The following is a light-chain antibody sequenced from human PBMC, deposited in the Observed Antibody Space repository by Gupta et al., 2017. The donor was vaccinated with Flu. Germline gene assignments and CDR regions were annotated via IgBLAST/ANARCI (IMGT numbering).Light chain of an antibody. V-gene: IGLV2-11*01. CDR2: DVS. CDR1: SSDVGGYNY. J-gene: IGLJ3*02. Sequence: QSALTQPRSVSGSPGQSVTISCTGTSSDVGGYNYVSWYHQHPGKAPKFMIYDVSKRPSGVPDRFSGSKSGNTASLTISGLQAEDEADYYCCSYAGSYTWVFGGGTQLTVL. CDR3: CSYAGSYTWV.